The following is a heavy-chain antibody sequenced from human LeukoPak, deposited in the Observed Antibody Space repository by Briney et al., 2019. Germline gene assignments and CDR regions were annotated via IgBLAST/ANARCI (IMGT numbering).Heavy chain of an antibody. J-gene: IGHJ4*02. Sequence: GGSLRLSCAASGFSVSSYGFNWVRQAPGRGLEWVSYISTSGTSMYYADSVRGRFTVSRDNAKNSLYLQMNNLRAEDMAVYYCARDRSGWYYFDHWGQGTLVTVSS. CDR2: ISTSGTSM. D-gene: IGHD6-19*01. CDR1: GFSVSSYG. CDR3: ARDRSGWYYFDH. V-gene: IGHV3-48*03.